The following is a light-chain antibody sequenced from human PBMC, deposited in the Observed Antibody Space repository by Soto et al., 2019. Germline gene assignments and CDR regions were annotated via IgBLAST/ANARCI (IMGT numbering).Light chain of an antibody. V-gene: IGLV2-14*01. CDR1: SSDVGGYNY. CDR3: ISYTSSSTWV. CDR2: EVS. J-gene: IGLJ3*02. Sequence: QSALTQPASVSGSPGQSITISCTGTSSDVGGYNYVSWYQHHPGKAPKLMIYEVSNRPSGVSDRFSGSRSGNTASLTISGLQAEDESDYYCISYTSSSTWVFGGGTKLTVL.